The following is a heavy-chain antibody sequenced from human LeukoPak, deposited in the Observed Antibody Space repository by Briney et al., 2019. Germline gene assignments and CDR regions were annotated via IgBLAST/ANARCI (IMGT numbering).Heavy chain of an antibody. V-gene: IGHV3-21*04. CDR2: ISGSNSYI. Sequence: PGGSLRLSCAASGFTFSSYSMNWVRQAPGKGLEWVPSISGSNSYIYYADSVKGRFTISRDNAKNSLYLQMNSLRAEDTAVYYCARVHSSGWYLEWFDYWGQGTLVTVSS. CDR3: ARVHSSGWYLEWFDY. J-gene: IGHJ4*02. D-gene: IGHD6-19*01. CDR1: GFTFSSYS.